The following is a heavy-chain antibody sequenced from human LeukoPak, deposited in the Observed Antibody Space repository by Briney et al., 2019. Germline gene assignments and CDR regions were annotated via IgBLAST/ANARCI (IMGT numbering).Heavy chain of an antibody. Sequence: GGSLRLSCAASGFXFSVAWMSWVRQAPGKGLQWVGRIKSNADGGTTDYAAPVKGRFTISRHDSESTLYLQMNSLKTEDTAVYYCATDPIPRLPHEGYWGQGTLVTVSS. CDR2: IKSNADGGTT. J-gene: IGHJ4*02. V-gene: IGHV3-15*01. CDR1: GFXFSVAW. D-gene: IGHD5-12*01. CDR3: ATDPIPRLPHEGY.